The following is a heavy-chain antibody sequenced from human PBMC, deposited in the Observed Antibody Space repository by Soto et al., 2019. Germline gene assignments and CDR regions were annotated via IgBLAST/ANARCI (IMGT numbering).Heavy chain of an antibody. CDR1: GDSVSSNSAA. Sequence: QVQLQESGPGLVKPSQTLSLTCAISGDSVSSNSAAWNRIRLSPSRGLEWLARTYYRSRWYNDYAVSVRSRITVNPDTSKNQFSLQLTSVTPEDTAVYYCAGTTSHQWYYMDVWGKGTTVTVSS. CDR3: AGTTSHQWYYMDV. CDR2: TYYRSRWYN. D-gene: IGHD1-7*01. J-gene: IGHJ6*03. V-gene: IGHV6-1*01.